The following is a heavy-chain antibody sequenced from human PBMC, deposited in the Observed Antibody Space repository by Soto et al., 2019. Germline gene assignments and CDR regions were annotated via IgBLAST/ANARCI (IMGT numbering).Heavy chain of an antibody. CDR2: IIPILGIA. CDR1: GGTFSSYT. CDR3: AISRLYGDYEGLSAFDI. D-gene: IGHD4-17*01. J-gene: IGHJ3*02. V-gene: IGHV1-69*02. Sequence: QVQLVQSGAEVKKPGSSVKVSCKASGGTFSSYTISWVRQAPGQGLEWMGRIIPILGIANYAQKFQGRVTITADKSTSTAYMELSSLRSEDTAVYYCAISRLYGDYEGLSAFDIWGQGTMVTVSS.